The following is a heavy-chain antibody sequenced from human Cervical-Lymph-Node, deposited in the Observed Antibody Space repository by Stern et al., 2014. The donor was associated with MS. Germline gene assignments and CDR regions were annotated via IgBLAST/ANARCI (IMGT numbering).Heavy chain of an antibody. CDR1: GFSLSSSEVG. J-gene: IGHJ4*02. V-gene: IGHV2-5*02. D-gene: IGHD4-17*01. Sequence: QITLKESGPTLVQPTQTLTLTCSFSGFSLSSSEVGVGWIRQPPGKALERLGLIYWGDEKRYSPSLRNRLTNTKDTSKNQVVLSMTNMAPVDTATYFCAHSQLIYGDPFDYWGQGTLVSVSS. CDR2: IYWGDEK. CDR3: AHSQLIYGDPFDY.